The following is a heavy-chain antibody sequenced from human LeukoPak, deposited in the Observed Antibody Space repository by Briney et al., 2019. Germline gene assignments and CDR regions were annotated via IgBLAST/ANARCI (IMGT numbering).Heavy chain of an antibody. CDR3: ARAGGSYSPSDY. Sequence: GASVKVSCKASGYTFTSYGISWVRQAPGRGLEWMGWINAYNDNTNYAQKFQGRVTMTTDTSTSTAYMELRSLRSDDTAVFYCARAGGSYSPSDYWGQGTLVTVSS. CDR2: INAYNDNT. D-gene: IGHD2-21*01. CDR1: GYTFTSYG. V-gene: IGHV1-18*01. J-gene: IGHJ4*02.